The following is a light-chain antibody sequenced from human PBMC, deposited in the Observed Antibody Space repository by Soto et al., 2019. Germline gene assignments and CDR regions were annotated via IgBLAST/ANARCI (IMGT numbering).Light chain of an antibody. CDR2: DAS. V-gene: IGKV3-11*01. CDR3: QPYGSSSHT. CDR1: QSVGAY. J-gene: IGKJ4*01. Sequence: EIVLTQSPVTLSLYPGERATLSCRSMQSVGAYLAWYQQKPGQAPRLLIYDASSRATGIPARFSGSGSGTDFTLTISSLEPEDFAVYYCQPYGSSSHTFGGGTKVDI.